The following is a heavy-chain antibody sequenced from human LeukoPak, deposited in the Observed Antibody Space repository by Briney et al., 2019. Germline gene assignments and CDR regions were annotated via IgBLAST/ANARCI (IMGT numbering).Heavy chain of an antibody. CDR3: ARGRFQQLTWRPKYWFDP. Sequence: ASVNVSCKASGYTFTSYDINWVRQATGQGLEWMGWMNPNSGNTGYAQKFQGRVTMTRNTSISTAYMELSSLRSEDTAVYYCARGRFQQLTWRPKYWFDPWGQGTLVTVSS. V-gene: IGHV1-8*01. J-gene: IGHJ5*02. CDR1: GYTFTSYD. CDR2: MNPNSGNT. D-gene: IGHD5-24*01.